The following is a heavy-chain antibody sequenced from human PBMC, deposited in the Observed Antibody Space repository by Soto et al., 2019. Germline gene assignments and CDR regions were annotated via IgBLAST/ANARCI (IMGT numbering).Heavy chain of an antibody. CDR3: AKDKESGLSGSYDNWFDP. D-gene: IGHD1-26*01. CDR1: GFTFSSYG. CDR2: ISYDGSNK. Sequence: PGGSLRLSCAASGFTFSSYGMHWVRQAPGKGLEWVAVISYDGSNKYYADSVKGRFTISRDNSKNTLYLQMNSQRAEDTAVHYCAKDKESGLSGSYDNWFDPWGHGTLVTVSS. J-gene: IGHJ5*02. V-gene: IGHV3-30*18.